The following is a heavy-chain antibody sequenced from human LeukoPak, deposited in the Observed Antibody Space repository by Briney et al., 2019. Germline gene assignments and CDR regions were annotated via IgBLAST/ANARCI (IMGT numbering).Heavy chain of an antibody. Sequence: PSQTLSLTCAISGDSVSSNSAAWNCIRQSPSRGLEWLGRTYYRSKWYNDYAVSVKSRITINPDTSKNQFSLQLNSVTPEDTAVYYCARDIHSVWYYYYYMDVWGKGTTVTVSS. J-gene: IGHJ6*03. V-gene: IGHV6-1*01. CDR1: GDSVSSNSAA. CDR3: ARDIHSVWYYYYYMDV. CDR2: TYYRSKWYN.